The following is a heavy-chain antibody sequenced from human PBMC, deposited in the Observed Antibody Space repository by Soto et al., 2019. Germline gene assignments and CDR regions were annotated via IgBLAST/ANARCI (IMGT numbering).Heavy chain of an antibody. CDR2: ISAYNGNT. V-gene: IGHV1-18*04. J-gene: IGHJ4*02. CDR1: GYTFTSYG. D-gene: IGHD2-2*01. Sequence: GASVKVSCKASGYTFTSYGISWVRQAPGQGLEWMGWISAYNGNTNYAQKLQGRVTMTTDTSTSTAYVELRSLRSDDTAVYYCAGTPIYCSSTSCPFDYWGQGTLVTVSS. CDR3: AGTPIYCSSTSCPFDY.